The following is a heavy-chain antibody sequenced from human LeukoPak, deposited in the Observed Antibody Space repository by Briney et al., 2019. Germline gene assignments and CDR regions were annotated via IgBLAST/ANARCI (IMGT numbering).Heavy chain of an antibody. J-gene: IGHJ4*02. D-gene: IGHD3-10*01. V-gene: IGHV3-7*01. Sequence: GGSLRLSCAASGFSFSTNWMDWIRQAPGKGLEWVANIKQDGSAKHYVDSVRGRFTISRDNAKNTLYLQMNSLRAEDTAVYYCARGVYGSGSYSANNWGQGTLVTVSS. CDR2: IKQDGSAK. CDR1: GFSFSTNW. CDR3: ARGVYGSGSYSANN.